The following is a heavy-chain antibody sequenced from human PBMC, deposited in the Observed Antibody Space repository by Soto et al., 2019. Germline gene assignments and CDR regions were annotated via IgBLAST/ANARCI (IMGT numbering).Heavy chain of an antibody. J-gene: IGHJ3*02. CDR1: GGTFSSYA. CDR3: ARKRKGDCTNGVCYIGAFDI. Sequence: SAKVSCKASGGTFSSYAISCVRQAPGQGLEWMGGIIPIFGTANYAQKFQGRVTITADKSTSTAYMELSSLRSEDTAVYYCARKRKGDCTNGVCYIGAFDIWGQGTMVTVSS. D-gene: IGHD2-8*01. CDR2: IIPIFGTA. V-gene: IGHV1-69*06.